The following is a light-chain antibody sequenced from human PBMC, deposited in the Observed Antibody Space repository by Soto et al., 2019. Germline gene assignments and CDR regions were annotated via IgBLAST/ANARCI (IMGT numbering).Light chain of an antibody. J-gene: IGLJ1*01. CDR2: EVS. Sequence: HPASVSGSPGQSVTIAWTGTSSDGGGYNYVSWYQQHPGKAPKLMIYEVSNRPSGVSNRFSGSKSGNTASLTISGLQAEDEADYYCSSYTSSSNYVFGTGTKVTVL. CDR3: SSYTSSSNYV. V-gene: IGLV2-14*01. CDR1: SSDGGGYNY.